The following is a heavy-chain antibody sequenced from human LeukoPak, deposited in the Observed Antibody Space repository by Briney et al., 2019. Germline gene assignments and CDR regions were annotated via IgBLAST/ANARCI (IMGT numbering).Heavy chain of an antibody. D-gene: IGHD5-18*01. CDR3: ARDGNTAAMDV. J-gene: IGHJ6*02. CDR2: IWYDGSNE. CDR1: GFIFSNYG. Sequence: GGSQRLSCAASGFIFSNYGMHWVRQAPGKGLEWVAVIWYDGSNEYYADSVKGRFTISRDNSKNTLYLQMNSLRAEDTAVYYCARDGNTAAMDVWGQGTTVTVSS. V-gene: IGHV3-33*01.